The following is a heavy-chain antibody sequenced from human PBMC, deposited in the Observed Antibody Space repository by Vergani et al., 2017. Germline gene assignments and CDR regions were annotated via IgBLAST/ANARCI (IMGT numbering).Heavy chain of an antibody. CDR3: AKDPGAMTARVSFDY. CDR1: AFTFSSYA. Sequence: VQLVESGGGVVQPGRSLRLSCAASAFTFSSYAMTWVRQAPGKGLEWVSGISGSGDTTYYADSVKGRFTISRDNSKNTLYLQMNSLRAEDTAVYYCAKDPGAMTARVSFDYWGQGTLVTVSS. V-gene: IGHV3-23*04. CDR2: ISGSGDTT. D-gene: IGHD2-21*02. J-gene: IGHJ4*02.